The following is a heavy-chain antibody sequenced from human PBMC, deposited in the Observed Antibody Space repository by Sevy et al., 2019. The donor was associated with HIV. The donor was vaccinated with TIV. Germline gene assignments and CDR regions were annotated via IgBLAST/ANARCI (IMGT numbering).Heavy chain of an antibody. V-gene: IGHV5-51*01. CDR2: IYPGDSDT. Sequence: GEALKISCKGSGYSFTSYWIGWVRQMPGKGLEWMGIIYPGDSDTRYSPSFQGQVTISADKSISTAYLQWSSLKASDTAMYYCARRGSSWYDALDIWGQGTMVTVSS. J-gene: IGHJ3*02. D-gene: IGHD6-13*01. CDR1: GYSFTSYW. CDR3: ARRGSSWYDALDI.